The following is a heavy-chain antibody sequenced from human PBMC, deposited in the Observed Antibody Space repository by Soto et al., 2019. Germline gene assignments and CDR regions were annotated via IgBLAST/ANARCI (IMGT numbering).Heavy chain of an antibody. CDR1: GYMFNTYG. Sequence: QVQLLQSGAEVKKPGASVKVSCKASGYMFNTYGITWVRQAPGQGLEWMGWISVYNGNIDYAQKFEDRVTMTIDTSTSTAYMELKSLTSDDPAVYYGARTYGSGDYFLPFESGGQGTPVSFSS. J-gene: IGHJ4*02. V-gene: IGHV1-18*01. D-gene: IGHD3-10*01. CDR2: ISVYNGNI. CDR3: ARTYGSGDYFLPFES.